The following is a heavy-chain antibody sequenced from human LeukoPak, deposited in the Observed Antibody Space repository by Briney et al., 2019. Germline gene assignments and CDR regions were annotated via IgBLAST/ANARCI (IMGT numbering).Heavy chain of an antibody. CDR2: ISRDGSGT. Sequence: GGSLRLSCAASGFTFSGSAIHWVRQAPGKGLEWVSVISRDGSGTYYADSVKGRFTISRDNAENMLYLQMNTLGAEDTAVYYCARDIVSGSGSLDYWGQGTLVTVSS. V-gene: IGHV3-30*04. J-gene: IGHJ4*02. CDR1: GFTFSGSA. CDR3: ARDIVSGSGSLDY. D-gene: IGHD3-10*01.